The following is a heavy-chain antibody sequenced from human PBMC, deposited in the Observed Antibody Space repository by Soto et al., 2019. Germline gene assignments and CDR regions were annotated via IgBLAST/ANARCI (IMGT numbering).Heavy chain of an antibody. V-gene: IGHV5-10-1*01. J-gene: IGHJ6*02. CDR1: GYSFATYW. D-gene: IGHD2-21*02. CDR3: SRVGTWGDSRYYFYYYGKDV. CDR2: IDPSDSYT. Sequence: GESLKISCKGSGYSFATYWITWVRQMPGKGLEWMGRIDPSDSYTNYSPSFQGHVTISADKSISTAYLQWSSLKASDTAMYYCSRVGTWGDSRYYFYYYGKDVWGQGTTVTVSS.